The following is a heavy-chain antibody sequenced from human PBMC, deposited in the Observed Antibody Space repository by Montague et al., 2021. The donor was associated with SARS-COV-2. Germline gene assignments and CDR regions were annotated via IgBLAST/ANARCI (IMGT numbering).Heavy chain of an antibody. V-gene: IGHV3-7*01. J-gene: IGHJ4*02. D-gene: IGHD4/OR15-4a*01. CDR1: GFTFNNYW. CDR2: IKQDGSEA. CDR3: ATLVYRYGAFDY. Sequence: SLRLSCAASGFTFNNYWMNWVRQTPGKGLEWVANIKQDGSEAYYXDSVKGRFTISRDNAKKPLHLQMNRLRDEDTAVYYCATLVYRYGAFDYWGQGTLVIVPS.